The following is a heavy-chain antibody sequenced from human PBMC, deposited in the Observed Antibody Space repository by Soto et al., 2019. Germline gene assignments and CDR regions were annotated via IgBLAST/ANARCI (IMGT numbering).Heavy chain of an antibody. Sequence: ASVKVSCKASGYTFTSYGISWLRQSPGQGLEWMGWISAYNGNTNYAQKLQGRVTMTTDTSTSTAYMELRSLRSDDTAVYYCARERYSSSWYLVDYWGQGTLVTVSS. D-gene: IGHD6-13*01. CDR3: ARERYSSSWYLVDY. J-gene: IGHJ4*02. CDR1: GYTFTSYG. CDR2: ISAYNGNT. V-gene: IGHV1-18*01.